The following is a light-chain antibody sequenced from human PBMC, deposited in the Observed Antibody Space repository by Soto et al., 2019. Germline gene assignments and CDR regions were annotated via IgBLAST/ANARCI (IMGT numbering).Light chain of an antibody. J-gene: IGLJ2*01. Sequence: QSARTQPPSESGSPGQSVTISCTGSSSDVGGYNYVSWYQQHPGKAPKLMIYEVSKRPSGVPDRLSGSKSGNTASLTVSGLQAEDETDYYCSSYGGSNTVVFGGGTKLTFL. V-gene: IGLV2-8*01. CDR1: SSDVGGYNY. CDR3: SSYGGSNTVV. CDR2: EVS.